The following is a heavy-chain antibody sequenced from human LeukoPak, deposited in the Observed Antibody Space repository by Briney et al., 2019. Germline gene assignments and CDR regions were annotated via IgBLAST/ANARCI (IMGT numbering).Heavy chain of an antibody. V-gene: IGHV1-18*01. CDR3: ARVYPDYYGSGSYSVLDP. CDR2: ISAYNGNT. D-gene: IGHD3-10*01. J-gene: IGHJ5*02. CDR1: GYTFTSYG. Sequence: GASVKVSCKASGYTFTSYGISWVRQAPGQGLEWMGWISAYNGNTNYAQKLQGRVTMTTDTSTSTAYMELRSLRSDDTAVYYCARVYPDYYGSGSYSVLDPWGQGTLVTVSS.